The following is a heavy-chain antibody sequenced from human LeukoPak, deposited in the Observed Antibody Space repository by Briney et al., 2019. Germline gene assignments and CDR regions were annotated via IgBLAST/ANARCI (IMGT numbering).Heavy chain of an antibody. Sequence: PGGPLRLSCAASGFTFSSYGMHWVRQAPGKGLEWVAFIRYDGSNKYYADSVKGRFTISRDNSKNTLYLQMNSLRAEDTAVYYCAKGEWYYDSSGYYSFDYWGQGTLVTVSS. CDR2: IRYDGSNK. CDR3: AKGEWYYDSSGYYSFDY. J-gene: IGHJ4*02. CDR1: GFTFSSYG. D-gene: IGHD3-22*01. V-gene: IGHV3-30*02.